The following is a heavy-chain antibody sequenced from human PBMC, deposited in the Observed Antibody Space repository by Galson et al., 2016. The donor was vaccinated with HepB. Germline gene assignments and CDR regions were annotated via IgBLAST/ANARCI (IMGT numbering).Heavy chain of an antibody. CDR3: ARDQGEHTYAHDY. J-gene: IGHJ4*02. Sequence: SETLSLTCAVSGVYVTSGNWWNWVRQTPGKGLEWIGEILHGGRTNYNPSLKSRVTILLDNSKNQVSLILNSVTAADTAVYYCARDQGEHTYAHDYWGQGILVTVSS. CDR1: GVYVTSGNW. CDR2: ILHGGRT. V-gene: IGHV4-4*02. D-gene: IGHD2-2*01.